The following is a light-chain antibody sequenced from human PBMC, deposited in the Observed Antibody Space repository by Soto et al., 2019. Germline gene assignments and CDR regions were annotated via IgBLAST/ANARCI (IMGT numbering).Light chain of an antibody. CDR3: QQYNNWPPAT. Sequence: EIGMTQSPATLSLSPGERATLSCRASQGVSSNLAWYQQKPGQAPRLLIYGASTRATGIPARFSGSGSGTEFTLTISSLQSEDFAVYYCQQYNNWPPATFGGGTKVDIK. CDR2: GAS. J-gene: IGKJ4*01. CDR1: QGVSSN. V-gene: IGKV3-15*01.